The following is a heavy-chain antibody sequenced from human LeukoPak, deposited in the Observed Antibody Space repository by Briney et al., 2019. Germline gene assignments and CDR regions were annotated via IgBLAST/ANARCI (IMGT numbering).Heavy chain of an antibody. V-gene: IGHV3-30*02. J-gene: IGHJ4*02. Sequence: PGGSLRLSCAASGFTFSSYGMHWVRQAPGKGLEWVAFIRYDGSNKYYADSVKGRFTISRDNSKNTLYLQMNSLRAEDTAVYYCAKDQGRFGELPYTFDYWGQGTLVTVPS. CDR1: GFTFSSYG. CDR2: IRYDGSNK. D-gene: IGHD3-10*01. CDR3: AKDQGRFGELPYTFDY.